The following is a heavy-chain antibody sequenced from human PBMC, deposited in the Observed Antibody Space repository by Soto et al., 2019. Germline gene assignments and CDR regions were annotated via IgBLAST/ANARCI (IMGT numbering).Heavy chain of an antibody. CDR3: AGDRSASYLYYSPYGLGV. Sequence: QVQLVQSGAEVKKPASSVRVSCMASGGAFGSYTISWVRQAPGQGLEWMGGVTPIFGTAHYAQKFQGRVTFTADKSTNIAYMGLSNLRSEDTAVYYCAGDRSASYLYYSPYGLGVWGQGTTVIVSS. J-gene: IGHJ6*02. V-gene: IGHV1-69*06. D-gene: IGHD3-16*02. CDR1: GGAFGSYT. CDR2: VTPIFGTA.